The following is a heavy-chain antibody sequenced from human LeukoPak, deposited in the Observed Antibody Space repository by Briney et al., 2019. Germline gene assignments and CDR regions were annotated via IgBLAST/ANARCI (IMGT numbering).Heavy chain of an antibody. D-gene: IGHD6-6*01. CDR3: AKGQERTRMAARPSALDF. J-gene: IGHJ4*02. Sequence: GGSLRLSCAASGFTFSSYSMNWVRQAPGKGLEWVSSISSSSSYIYYADSVKGRFTISRDNSKNTLYLQLNALRAEDTAVYYCAKGQERTRMAARPSALDFWGQGTLVTVSS. V-gene: IGHV3-21*04. CDR1: GFTFSSYS. CDR2: ISSSSSYI.